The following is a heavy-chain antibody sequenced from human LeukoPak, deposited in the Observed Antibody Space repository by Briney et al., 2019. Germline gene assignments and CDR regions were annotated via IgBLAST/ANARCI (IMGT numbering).Heavy chain of an antibody. D-gene: IGHD4-17*01. V-gene: IGHV3-66*01. Sequence: PGGSLRLSCVASGFTVSSNYMSWVRQAPGKGLEWVSVIYSGGSTYYADSVKGRFTISRDNSKNTLYLQMNSLRAEDTAVYYCARVDYGDYGFDYWGQGTLVTVSS. CDR1: GFTVSSNY. CDR2: IYSGGST. J-gene: IGHJ4*02. CDR3: ARVDYGDYGFDY.